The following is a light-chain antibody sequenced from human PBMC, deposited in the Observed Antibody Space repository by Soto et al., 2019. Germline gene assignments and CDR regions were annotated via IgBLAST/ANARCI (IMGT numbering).Light chain of an antibody. CDR1: QSVASSN. J-gene: IGKJ1*01. CDR2: GAS. Sequence: EIVLTQSPGTLSLSPGGRATLSCRASQSVASSNLAWYQQKPGQSPRLLIYGASSRATGIPDRFIGSGSGTDFTLTISRLEPEDFAVYYCQQYGSSPGTFGQGTKVEIK. V-gene: IGKV3-20*01. CDR3: QQYGSSPGT.